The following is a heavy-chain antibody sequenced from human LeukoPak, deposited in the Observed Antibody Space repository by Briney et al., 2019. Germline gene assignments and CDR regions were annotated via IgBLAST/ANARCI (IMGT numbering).Heavy chain of an antibody. CDR1: GFTFSSYS. J-gene: IGHJ4*02. Sequence: PGGSLRLSCAASGFTFSSYSMNWVRQAPGKGLEWVSPISSSSSYIYYADSVKGRFTISRDNAKNSLCLQMNSLRAEDTAVYYCARDADQDCSSTSCYSSTGYWGQGTLVTVSS. V-gene: IGHV3-21*01. CDR3: ARDADQDCSSTSCYSSTGY. CDR2: ISSSSSYI. D-gene: IGHD2-2*01.